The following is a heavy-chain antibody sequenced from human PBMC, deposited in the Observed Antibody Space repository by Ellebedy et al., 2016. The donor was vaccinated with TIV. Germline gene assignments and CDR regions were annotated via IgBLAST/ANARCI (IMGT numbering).Heavy chain of an antibody. CDR3: AKEAWDGDSYFAY. J-gene: IGHJ4*02. Sequence: GESLKISCAASGFTFRIYAMSWVRQAPGKGLEWVAIISGSGDSTYFADSVKGRFTISRDNSKNTLYLQMNSLRAEDTAVYYCAKEAWDGDSYFAYWGQGILVTVSS. CDR2: ISGSGDST. CDR1: GFTFRIYA. D-gene: IGHD4-17*01. V-gene: IGHV3-23*01.